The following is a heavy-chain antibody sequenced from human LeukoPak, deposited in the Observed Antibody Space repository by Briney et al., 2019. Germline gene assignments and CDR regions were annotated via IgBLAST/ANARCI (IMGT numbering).Heavy chain of an antibody. CDR3: AKSEEDAWSDAFDI. D-gene: IGHD2-15*01. CDR2: ISYDGSNK. CDR1: GFTFSSYG. J-gene: IGHJ3*02. V-gene: IGHV3-30*18. Sequence: PGRSLRLSCAASGFTFSSYGMHWVRQAPGKGLEWVAVISYDGSNKYYADSVKGRFTISRDNSKNTLYLQMNSLRTEDTAVYYCAKSEEDAWSDAFDIWGQGTVVTVSS.